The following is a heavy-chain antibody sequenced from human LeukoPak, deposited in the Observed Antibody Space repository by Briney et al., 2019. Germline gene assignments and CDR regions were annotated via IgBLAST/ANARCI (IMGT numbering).Heavy chain of an antibody. CDR3: VAYDPLDY. D-gene: IGHD3-16*01. CDR1: GFRFSSNA. Sequence: GGSLTLSCAASGFRFSSNAMSWVRQAPGKGLEWVSGISGSGGSTNYADSVKGRFTISRDTSKSTLYLQMNRLRGEDTAIYYCVAYDPLDYWGQGTLVIVSS. CDR2: ISGSGGST. V-gene: IGHV3-23*01. J-gene: IGHJ4*02.